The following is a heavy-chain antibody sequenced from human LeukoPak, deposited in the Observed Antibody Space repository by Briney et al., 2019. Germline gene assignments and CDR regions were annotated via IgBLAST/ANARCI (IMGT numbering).Heavy chain of an antibody. Sequence: ASVKVSCKASGYTFTSYAMNWVRQAPGQGLEWMGWINTNTGNPTYAQGFTGRFVFSLDTSVSTAYLQISSLKAEDTAVYYCARVPLRVLLYFDWLSMTYYFDYWGQGTLVTVSS. CDR1: GYTFTSYA. J-gene: IGHJ4*02. CDR3: ARVPLRVLLYFDWLSMTYYFDY. V-gene: IGHV7-4-1*02. CDR2: INTNTGNP. D-gene: IGHD3-9*01.